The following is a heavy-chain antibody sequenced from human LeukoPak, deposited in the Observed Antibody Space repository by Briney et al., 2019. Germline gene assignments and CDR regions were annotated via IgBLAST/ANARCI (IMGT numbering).Heavy chain of an antibody. J-gene: IGHJ4*02. CDR2: IYYSGST. Sequence: SETLSLTCTVSGGSISSYYWSWIRQPPGKGLEWIGYIYYSGSTNYNPSLKSRVTISVDTSKNQFSLELSSVTAADTAVYYCARGYYGENVVYFDYWGQGTLVTVSS. V-gene: IGHV4-59*01. CDR3: ARGYYGENVVYFDY. CDR1: GGSISSYY. D-gene: IGHD4-17*01.